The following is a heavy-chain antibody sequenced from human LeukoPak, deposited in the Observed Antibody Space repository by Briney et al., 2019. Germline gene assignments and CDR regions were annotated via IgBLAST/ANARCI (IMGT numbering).Heavy chain of an antibody. CDR3: ARGYSRFDY. Sequence: SQTLSLTCTVSGGSISSGSYYWSWIRQPAGKGLEWIGRIYTSGSTNYNPSLKSRVTISVDTSKNQFSLKLSSVTAADTAVYYCARGYSRFDYWGQGTLVTASS. J-gene: IGHJ4*02. CDR1: GGSISSGSYY. CDR2: IYTSGST. D-gene: IGHD5-18*01. V-gene: IGHV4-61*02.